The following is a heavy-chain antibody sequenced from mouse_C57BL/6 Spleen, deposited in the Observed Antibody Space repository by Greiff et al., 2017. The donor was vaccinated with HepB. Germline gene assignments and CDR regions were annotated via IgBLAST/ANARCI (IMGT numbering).Heavy chain of an antibody. V-gene: IGHV1-19*01. D-gene: IGHD4-1*01. Sequence: VQLQQSGPVLVKPGASVKMSCKASGYTFTDYYMNWVKQSHGKSLEWIGVINPYNGGTSYNQKFKGKATLTVDKSSSTAYMELNSLTSEDSAVYYCAREGTGTIDYWGQGTTLTVSS. CDR2: INPYNGGT. CDR1: GYTFTDYY. CDR3: AREGTGTIDY. J-gene: IGHJ2*01.